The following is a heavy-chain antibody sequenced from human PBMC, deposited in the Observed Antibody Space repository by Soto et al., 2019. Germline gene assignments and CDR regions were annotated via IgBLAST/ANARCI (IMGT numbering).Heavy chain of an antibody. V-gene: IGHV1-18*01. D-gene: IGHD3-16*01. J-gene: IGHJ4*02. Sequence: ASVKVSCKASGYTFTYYAVTWVRQAPGQGREWMGWISAYNGHTKYAQNLQGRLTLTTDTSTNTAYMELRSLRSDDTAVYYCARGALDFDYWGQGTLVNVSS. CDR2: ISAYNGHT. CDR1: GYTFTYYA. CDR3: ARGALDFDY.